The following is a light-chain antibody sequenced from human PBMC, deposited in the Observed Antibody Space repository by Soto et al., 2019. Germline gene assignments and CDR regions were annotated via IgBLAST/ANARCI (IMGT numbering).Light chain of an antibody. CDR1: QTIISY. J-gene: IGKJ4*01. V-gene: IGKV1-39*01. CDR3: QQYYNSVLT. Sequence: DIQMTQSPSSLSASVGDRVTITCRASQTIISYLNWFQQKPGKAPKLMIHSTSSLQSGVPSRFRGSGSGTDFTLTISSLQPEDSASYYCQQYYNSVLTFGGGTKVDIK. CDR2: STS.